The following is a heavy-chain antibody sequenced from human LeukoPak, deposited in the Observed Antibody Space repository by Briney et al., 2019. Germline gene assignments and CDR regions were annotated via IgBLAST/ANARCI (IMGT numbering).Heavy chain of an antibody. CDR2: IKADGNEK. D-gene: IGHD3-10*01. Sequence: SGGSLRLSCAASGFTFSNAWMSWVRQAPGKGLEWVANIKADGNEKYYVDSVKGRFTISRDNAKNSVYLQMDSLRAEDTAVYFCARDFSSGRDYWGQGTLVTVSS. CDR1: GFTFSNAW. V-gene: IGHV3-7*04. J-gene: IGHJ4*02. CDR3: ARDFSSGRDY.